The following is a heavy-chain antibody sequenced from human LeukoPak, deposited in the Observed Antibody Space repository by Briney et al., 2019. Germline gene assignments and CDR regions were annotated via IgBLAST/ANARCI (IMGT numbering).Heavy chain of an antibody. CDR2: ISSSSSYI. Sequence: GGSLRLSCAVSGFPFRSYSVNWVRQAPGRGREGVSYISSSSSYIFYADSVKGRFTISRDNAKNSLDLQMNSLRVEDTAVYDCARDGSGGGQCSGGSCYNWYFDLWGRGTLVTVSS. CDR3: ARDGSGGGQCSGGSCYNWYFDL. D-gene: IGHD2-15*01. CDR1: GFPFRSYS. J-gene: IGHJ2*01. V-gene: IGHV3-21*01.